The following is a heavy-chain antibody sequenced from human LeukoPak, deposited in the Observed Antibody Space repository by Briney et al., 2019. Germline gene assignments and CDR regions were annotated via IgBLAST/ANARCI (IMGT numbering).Heavy chain of an antibody. CDR3: ARLQPNSGEWAFDI. Sequence: KSSETLSLTCTVSGASISTYYWSWIRQSPGKGLEWTGYLFSRGSPNYNPSLKRRVTISVDTSKNHFSLTLSSVTAADTAVYYCARLQPNSGEWAFDIWGQGTMVTVSS. V-gene: IGHV4-59*01. D-gene: IGHD1-1*01. CDR1: GASISTYY. CDR2: LFSRGSP. J-gene: IGHJ3*02.